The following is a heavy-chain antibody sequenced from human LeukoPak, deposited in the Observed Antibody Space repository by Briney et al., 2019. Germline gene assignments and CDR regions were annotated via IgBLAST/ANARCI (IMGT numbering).Heavy chain of an antibody. J-gene: IGHJ6*03. Sequence: ASVKVSCKASGYTFTGYYMHWVRQAPGQGLEWMGWINPNSGGTNYAQKFQGRVTMTRDTSISTAYMELSRLRSDDTAVYYCARVVYHSEYYYYYYYMDVWGKGTTVTVSS. CDR1: GYTFTGYY. D-gene: IGHD2/OR15-2a*01. CDR3: ARVVYHSEYYYYYYYMDV. V-gene: IGHV1-2*02. CDR2: INPNSGGT.